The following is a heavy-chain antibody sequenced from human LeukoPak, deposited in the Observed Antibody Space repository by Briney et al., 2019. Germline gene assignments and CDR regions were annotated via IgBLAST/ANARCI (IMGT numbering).Heavy chain of an antibody. CDR2: INPNSGGT. CDR1: GYTFTGYY. Sequence: SVPVSCQASGYTFTGYYIHWVRQAPGQGLDWMGWINPNSGGTNYAQNFQGRVTMTGDMSITTAYMELTRLRSDDTAVYYCARDPQLLVRGPFDFWGQGTLVTVSS. V-gene: IGHV1-2*02. J-gene: IGHJ4*02. D-gene: IGHD6-13*01. CDR3: ARDPQLLVRGPFDF.